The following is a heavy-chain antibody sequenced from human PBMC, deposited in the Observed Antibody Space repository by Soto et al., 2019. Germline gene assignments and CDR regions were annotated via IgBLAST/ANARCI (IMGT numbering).Heavy chain of an antibody. J-gene: IGHJ6*03. D-gene: IGHD2-2*01. V-gene: IGHV1-3*01. Sequence: QVQLVQSGAEVEKPGASVKVSCKASGYTFTNYAVHWVRRAPGQRLEWMGWINAGNGNTRFSQNLQGRVTITRDTSPRTVYMELSSLRSEDTAVYYCARGHLAVVPVASWFYYMDVWGKGTTVTVSS. CDR2: INAGNGNT. CDR3: ARGHLAVVPVASWFYYMDV. CDR1: GYTFTNYA.